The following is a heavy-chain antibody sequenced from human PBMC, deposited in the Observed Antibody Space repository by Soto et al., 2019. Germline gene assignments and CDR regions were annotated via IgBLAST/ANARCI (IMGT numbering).Heavy chain of an antibody. D-gene: IGHD6-19*01. CDR1: GNVFSSYA. V-gene: IGHV1-3*01. CDR3: ASRYIVSGWRWLNY. CDR2: INGGNDNT. Sequence: QVQLVQSGAEVKKPGASVKVSCKASGNVFSSYAMHWVRQAPGQRLEWMGWINGGNDNTKYSQKFKGRVTITMDTSASTVYMELSSLTSEDTAVYYWASRYIVSGWRWLNYWGQGTQVIVSS. J-gene: IGHJ4*02.